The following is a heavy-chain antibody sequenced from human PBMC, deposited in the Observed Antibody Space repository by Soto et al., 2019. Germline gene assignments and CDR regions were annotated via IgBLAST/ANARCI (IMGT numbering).Heavy chain of an antibody. J-gene: IGHJ4*02. D-gene: IGHD3-22*01. CDR3: ARDFRTYYYDSSGYQDD. Sequence: GSLRLSCAASGFTFSSYGMHWVRQAPGKGLEWVAVIWSDGRNKYYADSVKGRFTISRDNSKNTLYLQMNSLRAEDTAVYYCARDFRTYYYDSSGYQDDWGQGALVTVSS. CDR2: IWSDGRNK. CDR1: GFTFSSYG. V-gene: IGHV3-33*01.